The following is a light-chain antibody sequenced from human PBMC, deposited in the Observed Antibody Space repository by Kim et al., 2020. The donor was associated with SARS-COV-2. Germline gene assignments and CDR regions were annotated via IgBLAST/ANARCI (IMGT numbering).Light chain of an antibody. CDR3: LIWHSSAWV. Sequence: QPVLTQPSSLSASPGASASLTCTLRSDINVGTYMIYWYQQKPGSPPQFLLKYKSDSDKQQGSGVPRRFSGSKDASANAGILLISGLQSEDEADYYCLIWHSSAWVFGGGTQLTV. J-gene: IGLJ3*02. CDR2: YKSDSDK. V-gene: IGLV5-45*02. CDR1: SDINVGTYM.